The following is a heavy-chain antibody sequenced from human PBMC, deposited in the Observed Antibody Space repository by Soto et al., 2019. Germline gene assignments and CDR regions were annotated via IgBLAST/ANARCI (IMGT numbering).Heavy chain of an antibody. Sequence: GGSLRLSCAASGFTFSNYGMSWVRQAPGKGLEWVAGIRGAGGRTNSADSVKGRFTISRDSANNTMYLQMNSLRVEDTAVYYCAKAASTTCPRYYFDYWGRGTLVTVSS. CDR1: GFTFSNYG. J-gene: IGHJ4*02. CDR3: AKAASTTCPRYYFDY. V-gene: IGHV3-23*01. CDR2: IRGAGGRT.